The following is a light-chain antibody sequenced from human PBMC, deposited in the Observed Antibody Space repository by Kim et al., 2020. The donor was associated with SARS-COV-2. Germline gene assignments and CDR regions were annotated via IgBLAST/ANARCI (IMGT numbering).Light chain of an antibody. CDR3: QQYGRSPYS. CDR2: GAS. J-gene: IGKJ2*03. V-gene: IGKV3-20*01. Sequence: LSPGERATLSCRASQSVSSSYLAWYQQKPGQAPRLLIYGASSRATGIPDRFSGSGSGTDFTLTISRLEPEDFAVYYWQQYGRSPYSFGQGTKLEI. CDR1: QSVSSSY.